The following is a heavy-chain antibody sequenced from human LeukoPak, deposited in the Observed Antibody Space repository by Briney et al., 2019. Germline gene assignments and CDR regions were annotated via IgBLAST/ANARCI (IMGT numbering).Heavy chain of an antibody. CDR3: ARDSVFGVVITPSYFDY. Sequence: GGSLRPSCAASGFTFSSYSMNWVRQAPGKGLEWVSYISSSSSTIYYADSVKGRFTISRDNAKNSLYLQMNSLRAEDTAVYYCARDSVFGVVITPSYFDYWGQGTLVTVSS. J-gene: IGHJ4*02. D-gene: IGHD3-3*01. CDR1: GFTFSSYS. CDR2: ISSSSSTI. V-gene: IGHV3-48*01.